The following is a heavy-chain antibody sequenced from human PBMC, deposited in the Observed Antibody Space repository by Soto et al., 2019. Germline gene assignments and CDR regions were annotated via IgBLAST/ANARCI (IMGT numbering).Heavy chain of an antibody. J-gene: IGHJ6*03. CDR3: AARSGYYTSYYYMDV. D-gene: IGHD3-3*01. CDR2: IVVGSGNT. Sequence: SVKVSCKASGFTLRTSILVGAGSIQEQRLEWIGWIVVGSGNTNYARELHGRVTITRDMSTSAAYMELSSLRSEDTAIYYCAARSGYYTSYYYMDVWGEGTTVTVSS. V-gene: IGHV1-58*01. CDR1: GFTLRTSI.